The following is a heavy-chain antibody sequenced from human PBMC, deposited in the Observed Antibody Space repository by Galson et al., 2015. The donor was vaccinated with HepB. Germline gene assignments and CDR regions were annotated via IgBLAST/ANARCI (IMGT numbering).Heavy chain of an antibody. CDR2: VYPGDSNT. D-gene: IGHD2-15*01. Sequence: QSGAEVKKPGESLKISCKASGYTFTKYWIGWVRQMPGKGLEWMGIVYPGDSNTRYSPSFQGQVTISADKSISSAYLQWRSLKASDTAIYYCARHVLAGGTPNYFDCWGQGTLVTVAS. J-gene: IGHJ4*02. V-gene: IGHV5-51*01. CDR3: ARHVLAGGTPNYFDC. CDR1: GYTFTKYW.